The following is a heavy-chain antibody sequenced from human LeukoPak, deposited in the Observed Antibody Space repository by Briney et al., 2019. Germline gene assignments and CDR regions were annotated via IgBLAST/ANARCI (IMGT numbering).Heavy chain of an antibody. CDR1: GYTFTSYD. J-gene: IGHJ4*02. V-gene: IGHV1-8*02. CDR2: MNPNSGNT. CDR3: ARGPLAVDDY. Sequence: GASVKVSCKASGYTFTSYDIDWVRRATGQGLEWMGWMNPNSGNTGYAQKFQGRVTMTRNTSISTAYMELSSLKSEDTAVYYCARGPLAVDDYWGQGALVTVSS. D-gene: IGHD6-19*01.